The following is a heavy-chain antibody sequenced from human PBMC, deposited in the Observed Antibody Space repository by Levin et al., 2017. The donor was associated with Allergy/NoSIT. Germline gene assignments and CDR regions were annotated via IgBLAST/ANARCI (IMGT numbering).Heavy chain of an antibody. CDR3: ARSRIGGYCSSTSCPYYYYYGMDG. CDR1: GYTFTGYY. J-gene: IGHJ6*02. D-gene: IGHD2-2*01. Sequence: ASVKVSCKASGYTFTGYYMHWVRQAPGQGLEWMGWINPNSGGTNYAQKFQGWVTMTRDTSISTAYMELSRLRSDDTAVYYCARSRIGGYCSSTSCPYYYYYGMDGWGQGTTVTVSS. CDR2: INPNSGGT. V-gene: IGHV1-2*04.